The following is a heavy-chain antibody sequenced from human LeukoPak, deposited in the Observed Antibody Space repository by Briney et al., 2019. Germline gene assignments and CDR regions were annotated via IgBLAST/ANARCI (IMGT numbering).Heavy chain of an antibody. Sequence: GGSLRLSCAASGFTVSDSYMTWVRQAPGKGLDWVSVIYSGAGSYYADSVKGRFTISRDNSKNTVYLQMNSLRDEDTAIYHCAKGGNGALDYWGRGTLVTVSS. CDR1: GFTVSDSY. D-gene: IGHD2-8*01. V-gene: IGHV3-53*01. CDR2: IYSGAGS. J-gene: IGHJ4*02. CDR3: AKGGNGALDY.